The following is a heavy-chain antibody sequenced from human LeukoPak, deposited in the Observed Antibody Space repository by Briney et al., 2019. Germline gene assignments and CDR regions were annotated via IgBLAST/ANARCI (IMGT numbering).Heavy chain of an antibody. V-gene: IGHV4-34*01. CDR2: INHSGST. J-gene: IGHJ5*02. D-gene: IGHD6-19*01. Sequence: PSETLSLTCAVYGGSFSGYYWSWIRQPPGKGLEWIGEINHSGSTNYNPSLKSRVTISVDTSKNQFSLKLSSVTAADTAVYYCARVAGYSSGWYGRAVTLGWFDPWGQGTLVTVSS. CDR1: GGSFSGYY. CDR3: ARVAGYSSGWYGRAVTLGWFDP.